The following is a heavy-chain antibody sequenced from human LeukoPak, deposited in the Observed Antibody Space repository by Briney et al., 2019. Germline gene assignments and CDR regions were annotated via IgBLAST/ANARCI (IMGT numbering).Heavy chain of an antibody. Sequence: SETLSLTCAVYGGSFSGYYWTWIRQPPGKGLEWIGEINHSGSTNYNPSLKSRVTISVDTSKNQFSLKVNSVTAADTAVYFCARYYGSGRDGDYWGQGTLVTVSS. J-gene: IGHJ4*02. V-gene: IGHV4-34*01. CDR2: INHSGST. D-gene: IGHD3-10*01. CDR3: ARYYGSGRDGDY. CDR1: GGSFSGYY.